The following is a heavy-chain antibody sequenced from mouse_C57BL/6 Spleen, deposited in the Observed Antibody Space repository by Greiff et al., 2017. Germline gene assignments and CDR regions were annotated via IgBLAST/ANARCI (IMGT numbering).Heavy chain of an antibody. CDR2: IYPGSGST. V-gene: IGHV1-55*01. CDR3: ARGGNYAFYYAMDY. D-gene: IGHD2-1*01. Sequence: VKLMESGAELVKPGASVKMSCKASGYTFTSYWITWVKQRPGQGLEWIGDIYPGSGSTNYNEKFKSKATLTVDTSSSTAYMQLSSLTSEDSAVYYCARGGNYAFYYAMDYWGQGTSVTVSS. CDR1: GYTFTSYW. J-gene: IGHJ4*01.